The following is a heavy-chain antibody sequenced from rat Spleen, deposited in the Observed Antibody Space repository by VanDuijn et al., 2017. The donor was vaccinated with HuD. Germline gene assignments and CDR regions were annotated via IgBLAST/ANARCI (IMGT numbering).Heavy chain of an antibody. J-gene: IGHJ2*01. V-gene: IGHV5-7*01. D-gene: IGHD1-11*01. Sequence: EVQLVESGGGLVQPGRSLKLSCAASGFTFSDYYMAWVRQAPTKGLEWVATISYDGSSTYYRDSVKGRFTISRDNAKSTLYLQMDSLRSEDTATYYCARVNYGGYDYWGQGVMVTVSS. CDR2: ISYDGSST. CDR3: ARVNYGGYDY. CDR1: GFTFSDYY.